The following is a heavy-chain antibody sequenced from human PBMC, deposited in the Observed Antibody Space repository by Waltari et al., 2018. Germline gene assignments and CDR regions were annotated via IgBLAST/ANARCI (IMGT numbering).Heavy chain of an antibody. J-gene: IGHJ4*02. Sequence: QVQLQQWGAGLLKPSETLSLTCAVYGGFFSGYYWSWIRQPPGKGLVWIGEINHSGSTNYNPSLKSRVTISVDTSKNQFSLKLSSVTAADTAVYYCARGRYGSGSYWGYWGQGTLVTVSS. V-gene: IGHV4-34*01. D-gene: IGHD3-10*01. CDR1: GGFFSGYY. CDR2: INHSGST. CDR3: ARGRYGSGSYWGY.